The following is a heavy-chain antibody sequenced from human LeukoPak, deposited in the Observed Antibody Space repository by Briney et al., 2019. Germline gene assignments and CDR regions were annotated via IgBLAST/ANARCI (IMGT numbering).Heavy chain of an antibody. Sequence: GASVKVSCKASGYTFTSYAMHWVRQAPGQRLEWMGWINAGNGNTKYSQKFQGRVTITRDTSASTAYMELSRLRSDDTAVYYCASLHTPKYYFDYWGQGTLVTVSS. V-gene: IGHV1-3*01. CDR3: ASLHTPKYYFDY. CDR2: INAGNGNT. D-gene: IGHD4-11*01. CDR1: GYTFTSYA. J-gene: IGHJ4*02.